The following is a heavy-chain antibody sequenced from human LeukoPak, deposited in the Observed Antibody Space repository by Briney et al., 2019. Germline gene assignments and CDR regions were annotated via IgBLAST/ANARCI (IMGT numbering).Heavy chain of an antibody. V-gene: IGHV3-53*01. Sequence: GGSLRLSCAASGFTVSSNYMSWVRQAPGKGLEWVSVIYSGGSTYYADSVKGRFTISRDNSKNTLYLQMNSLRAEDTAVYYCAKDLLSIAVAGTFDYWGQGTLVTVSS. CDR1: GFTVSSNY. D-gene: IGHD6-19*01. CDR3: AKDLLSIAVAGTFDY. CDR2: IYSGGST. J-gene: IGHJ4*02.